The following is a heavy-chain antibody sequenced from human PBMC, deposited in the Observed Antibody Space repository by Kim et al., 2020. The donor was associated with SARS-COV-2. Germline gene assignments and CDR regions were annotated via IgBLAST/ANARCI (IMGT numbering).Heavy chain of an antibody. CDR3: ASQAPGVVVITTGWFDP. CDR1: GGTFSSYT. J-gene: IGHJ5*02. Sequence: SVKVSCKASGGTFSSYTISWVRQAPGQGLEWMGRIIPILGIANYAQKFQGRVTITADKSTSTAYMELSSLRSEDTAVYYCASQAPGVVVITTGWFDPWGQGTLVTVSS. CDR2: IIPILGIA. D-gene: IGHD3-22*01. V-gene: IGHV1-69*02.